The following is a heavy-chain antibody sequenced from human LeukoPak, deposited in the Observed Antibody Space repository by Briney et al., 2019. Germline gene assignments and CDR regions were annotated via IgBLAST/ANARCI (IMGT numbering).Heavy chain of an antibody. CDR2: INPSGGST. V-gene: IGHV1-46*01. D-gene: IGHD2-2*01. CDR1: GYTFTSYY. Sequence: ASVKVSCKASGYTFTSYYMHWVRQAPGQGLEWMGVINPSGGSTNYAQKFQGRVTMTRDTSTSTVYMELSSLRSEDTAVYYCARGTGVPAAIRPSSLRYYYGMDVWGQGTTVTVSS. J-gene: IGHJ6*02. CDR3: ARGTGVPAAIRPSSLRYYYGMDV.